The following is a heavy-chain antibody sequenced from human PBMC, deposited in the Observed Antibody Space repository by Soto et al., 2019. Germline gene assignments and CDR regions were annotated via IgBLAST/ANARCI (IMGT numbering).Heavy chain of an antibody. V-gene: IGHV1-69*13. CDR3: ARKRDDFWSGYDY. D-gene: IGHD3-3*01. Sequence: SVKVSCKASGGTFSSYAISWVRQAPGQGLEWMGGITPIFGTANYAQKFQGRVTITADESTSTAYMELSSLRSEDTAVYYCARKRDDFWSGYDYWGQGTLVTVSS. CDR2: ITPIFGTA. CDR1: GGTFSSYA. J-gene: IGHJ4*02.